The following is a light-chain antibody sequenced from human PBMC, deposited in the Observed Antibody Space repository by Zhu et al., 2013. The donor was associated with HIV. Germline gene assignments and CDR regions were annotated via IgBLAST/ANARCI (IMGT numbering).Light chain of an antibody. V-gene: IGLV2-11*01. J-gene: IGLJ2*01. Sequence: QSALTQPRSVSGSPGQSVTISCTGSSSDVGAYNYVSWYQQHPGEAPKLKIYDVSERPSGVPDRFSGSKSGASASLAISGLQSEDEANYYCAAWDDSLNGHVVFGGGTKLTVL. CDR3: AAWDDSLNGHVV. CDR1: SSDVGAYNY. CDR2: DVS.